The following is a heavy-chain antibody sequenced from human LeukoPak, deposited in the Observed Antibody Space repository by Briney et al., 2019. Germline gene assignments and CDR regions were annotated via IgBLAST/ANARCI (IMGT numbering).Heavy chain of an antibody. CDR1: GYSFTTYW. CDR3: ARPIYYYDSSGYYYFHAFDI. J-gene: IGHJ3*02. D-gene: IGHD3-22*01. Sequence: GESLKISCKGSGYSFTTYWIGWVRQMPGKGLEWMGIIYPGDSDTRYSPSFEGQVTISVDKSISTAYLQWSSLKASDTAMYYCARPIYYYDSSGYYYFHAFDIWGQGTMVTVS. CDR2: IYPGDSDT. V-gene: IGHV5-51*01.